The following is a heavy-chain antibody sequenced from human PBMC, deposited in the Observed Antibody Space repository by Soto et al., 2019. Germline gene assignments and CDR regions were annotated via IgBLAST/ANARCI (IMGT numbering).Heavy chain of an antibody. CDR3: AREGTHYDFWSRLDP. V-gene: IGHV4-59*01. CDR1: GGSISSYY. D-gene: IGHD3-3*01. CDR2: IYYSGST. J-gene: IGHJ5*02. Sequence: SETLSLTCTVSGGSISSYYWSWIRQPPGKGLEWIGYIYYSGSTNYNPSLKSRVTISVDTSKNQFSLKLSSVTAADTAVYYCAREGTHYDFWSRLDPWGQGTLLNVSS.